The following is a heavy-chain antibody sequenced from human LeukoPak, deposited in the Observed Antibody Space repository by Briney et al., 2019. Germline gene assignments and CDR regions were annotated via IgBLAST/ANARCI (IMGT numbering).Heavy chain of an antibody. Sequence: SETLSLTCTVSGGSISNYYWSWIRQPPGKGLEWIGYIYYSGTTNYNPSLKRRVTMSIDTSKNQFSLKLRSVPAADTAVYYCARSAYSSGFYYFDFWGQGALVTVSS. J-gene: IGHJ4*02. CDR1: GGSISNYY. CDR3: ARSAYSSGFYYFDF. CDR2: IYYSGTT. V-gene: IGHV4-59*08. D-gene: IGHD3-22*01.